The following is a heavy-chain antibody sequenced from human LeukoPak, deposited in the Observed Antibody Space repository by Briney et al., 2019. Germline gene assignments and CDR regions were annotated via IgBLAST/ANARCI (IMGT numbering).Heavy chain of an antibody. D-gene: IGHD3-16*01. CDR1: GFTFSSYW. J-gene: IGHJ4*02. CDR2: IKQDGSEK. Sequence: GGSLRLSCAASGFTFSSYWMSWVRQAPGKGLEWVANIKQDGSEKYYVDSVKGRFTVSRDNARNSLYLQMNSLRAEDTAVYYCARDQTGQAWVYWGQGTLVTVSS. V-gene: IGHV3-7*04. CDR3: ARDQTGQAWVY.